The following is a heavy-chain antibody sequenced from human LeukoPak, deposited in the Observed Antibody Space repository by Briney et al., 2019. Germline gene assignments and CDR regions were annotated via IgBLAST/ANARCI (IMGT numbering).Heavy chain of an antibody. CDR2: IYYSGST. CDR3: AGHIPLFGVDY. CDR1: GGSISSSSYY. Sequence: SETLSLACTVSGGSISSSSYYWGWIRQPPGKGLEWIGSIYYSGSTYYNPSLKSRVTISVDTSKNQFSLKLSSVTAADTAVYYCAGHIPLFGVDYWGQGTLVTVSS. D-gene: IGHD3-10*02. J-gene: IGHJ4*02. V-gene: IGHV4-39*01.